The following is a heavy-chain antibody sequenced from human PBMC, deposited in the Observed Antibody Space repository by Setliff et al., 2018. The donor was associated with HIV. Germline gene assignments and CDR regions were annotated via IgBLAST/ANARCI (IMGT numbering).Heavy chain of an antibody. D-gene: IGHD3-22*01. Sequence: SLRLSCAVSGFRFDEYGMSWVRQVPGKGLEWVSGINWNGESTDYVDSVKGRFTISRDNAKNSLFLQMDSLRVEDTAVYYCVRDPASSAYYARFDYWGQGTLVTVSS. J-gene: IGHJ4*02. CDR1: GFRFDEYG. CDR2: INWNGEST. V-gene: IGHV3-20*04. CDR3: VRDPASSAYYARFDY.